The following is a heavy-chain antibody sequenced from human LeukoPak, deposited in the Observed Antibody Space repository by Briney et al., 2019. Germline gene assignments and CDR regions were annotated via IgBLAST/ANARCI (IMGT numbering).Heavy chain of an antibody. CDR2: INHSGST. J-gene: IGHJ4*02. Sequence: SETLSLTCAVYGGSFSGYYWSWIRQPPRKGLEWIGEINHSGSTNYNPSLKSRVTISVDTSKNQFSLKLSSVTAADTAVYYCARWPGSGNFDYWGQGTLVTVSS. CDR1: GGSFSGYY. V-gene: IGHV4-34*01. CDR3: ARWPGSGNFDY. D-gene: IGHD2-15*01.